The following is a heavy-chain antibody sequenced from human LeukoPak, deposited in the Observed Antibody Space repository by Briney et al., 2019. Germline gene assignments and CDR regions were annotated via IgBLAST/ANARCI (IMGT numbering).Heavy chain of an antibody. D-gene: IGHD3-22*01. V-gene: IGHV4-30-4*01. CDR1: GGSSRSGDYF. Sequence: SETLSLTCAVSGGSSRSGDYFWSWIRQPPGKGLEWIGHIHYSGNTYYNPSLKSRVSISVDTSKNQFSLKLSSVTAADTAVYYCARGSHDSSGYYRPCDYWGQGALVTVSS. CDR2: IHYSGNT. J-gene: IGHJ4*02. CDR3: ARGSHDSSGYYRPCDY.